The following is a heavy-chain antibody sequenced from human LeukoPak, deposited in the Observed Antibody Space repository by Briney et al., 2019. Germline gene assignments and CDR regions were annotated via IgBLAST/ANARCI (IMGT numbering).Heavy chain of an antibody. J-gene: IGHJ4*02. D-gene: IGHD2-2*01. CDR3: ARGYCSSTSCSLDFDY. Sequence: GASVKVSCKASGYTLTSYQMHWVRQAPGQGLEWMGIINPSGGSTSYAQKFQGRVTMTRDTSTSTVYMDLSRLRSEDTAVYYCARGYCSSTSCSLDFDYWGQGTLVTVSS. CDR1: GYTLTSYQ. CDR2: INPSGGST. V-gene: IGHV1-46*01.